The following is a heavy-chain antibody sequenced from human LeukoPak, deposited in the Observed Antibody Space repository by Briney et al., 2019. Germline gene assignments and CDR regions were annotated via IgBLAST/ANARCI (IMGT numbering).Heavy chain of an antibody. CDR2: IGWNSGGI. CDR1: GFTFDDYA. Sequence: GRSLRLSCAASGFTFDDYAMHWVRQAPGKGLEWVSGIGWNSGGIVYADSVKGRFTISRDNAENSLYLQMNSLGAEDTALYYCVKVTAAGFVDHWGQGTLVTVSS. J-gene: IGHJ4*02. CDR3: VKVTAAGFVDH. D-gene: IGHD6-13*01. V-gene: IGHV3-9*01.